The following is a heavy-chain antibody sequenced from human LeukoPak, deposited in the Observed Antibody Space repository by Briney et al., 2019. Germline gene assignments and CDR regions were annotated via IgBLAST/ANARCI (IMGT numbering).Heavy chain of an antibody. CDR1: GYSLTELS. D-gene: IGHD1-26*01. CDR3: AKGGYYYGLDV. J-gene: IGHJ6*02. Sequence: ASVRVSCKVSGYSLTELSMHWVRQAPGKGREGMGGFDLEDGETIYAQKFQGRVSMTEDTSTDTAYMELSSLSSEDTAVYYCAKGGYYYGLDVWGQGTTVTVSS. CDR2: FDLEDGET. V-gene: IGHV1-24*01.